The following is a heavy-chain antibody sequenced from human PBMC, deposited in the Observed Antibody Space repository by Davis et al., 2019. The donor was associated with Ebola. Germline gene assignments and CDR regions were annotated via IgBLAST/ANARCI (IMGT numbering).Heavy chain of an antibody. Sequence: SVTVSCMASGYTFTTDGISWVRQAPGQGREWVGWISVNHGITNYVQMMQGRITMTADTSTSTAYMELRSLRSDDTAVYYCARGGGSTQLGIDYWGQGTLVTVSS. V-gene: IGHV1-18*01. CDR1: GYTFTTDG. CDR2: ISVNHGIT. CDR3: ARGGGSTQLGIDY. J-gene: IGHJ4*02. D-gene: IGHD3-10*01.